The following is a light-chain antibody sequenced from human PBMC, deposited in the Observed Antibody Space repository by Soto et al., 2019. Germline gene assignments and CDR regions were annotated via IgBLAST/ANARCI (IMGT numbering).Light chain of an antibody. V-gene: IGKV3D-20*02. J-gene: IGKJ4*01. CDR2: GAS. Sequence: EIVLTQSPGTLSLSPGERATLSCRASQTVSSNYLAWYQQKPGQAPRLLIYGASSRATATPDRFSGSGSGTDFTLTISRLEPEDFAVYYCQQRSNWGLTFGGGTKVEIK. CDR1: QTVSSNY. CDR3: QQRSNWGLT.